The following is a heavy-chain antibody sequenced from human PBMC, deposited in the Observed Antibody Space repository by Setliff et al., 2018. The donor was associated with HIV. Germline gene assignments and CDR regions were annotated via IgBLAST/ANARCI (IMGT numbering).Heavy chain of an antibody. V-gene: IGHV4-4*07. CDR1: GGSISGYS. CDR2: IYTSGST. Sequence: PSETLSLTCTVSGGSISGYSWSWIRQPAGKGLEWIGRIYTSGSTNYNPSLRSRVTMSVGTSKNQFSLRLSSVTAADTAMYYCARERSSGYYYEHYYYIDVWGKGTTVTVSS. CDR3: ARERSSGYYYEHYYYIDV. J-gene: IGHJ6*03. D-gene: IGHD3-22*01.